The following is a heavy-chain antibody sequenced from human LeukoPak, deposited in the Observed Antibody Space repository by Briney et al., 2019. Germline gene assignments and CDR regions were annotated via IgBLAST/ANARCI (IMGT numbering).Heavy chain of an antibody. J-gene: IGHJ3*02. Sequence: GGSLRLSCAASGFTFSSYAVSWVRQAPGKGLEWVSAISGSGGSTYYADSVKGRFTISRDNSKNTLYLQMNSLRAEDTAVYYCASVTTIVVIISSAFDIWGQGTMVTVSS. CDR2: ISGSGGST. D-gene: IGHD3-22*01. CDR1: GFTFSSYA. V-gene: IGHV3-23*01. CDR3: ASVTTIVVIISSAFDI.